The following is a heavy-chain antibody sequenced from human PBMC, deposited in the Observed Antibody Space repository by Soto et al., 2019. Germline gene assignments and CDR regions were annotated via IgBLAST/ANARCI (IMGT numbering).Heavy chain of an antibody. CDR3: ARDGGAY. J-gene: IGHJ4*02. CDR1: GFTFSTYA. CDR2: MSYDGSNK. V-gene: IGHV3-30-3*01. D-gene: IGHD3-16*01. Sequence: QVQLVESGGGVVQPGRSLRLSCAASGFTFSTYAMHWVRRAPGKGLEWMAVMSYDGSNKYYADSVKGRFTISRDNSKNPLYLQMNSLRPEDTALYYCARDGGAYWGQGTLVIVSS.